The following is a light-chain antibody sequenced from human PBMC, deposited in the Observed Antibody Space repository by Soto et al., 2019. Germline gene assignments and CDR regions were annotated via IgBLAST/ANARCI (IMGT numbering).Light chain of an antibody. V-gene: IGKV1-17*02. Sequence: DIQMTQSPSSLSASVGDRVTITCRASQGIRIDLGWFQQRPGKAPKRLIYGASSLQCGVPSRFRGSGSGTEFTLTFSNLQPEDFATYYCLQHNSFPRTFGQGTKVEIK. CDR1: QGIRID. CDR2: GAS. CDR3: LQHNSFPRT. J-gene: IGKJ1*01.